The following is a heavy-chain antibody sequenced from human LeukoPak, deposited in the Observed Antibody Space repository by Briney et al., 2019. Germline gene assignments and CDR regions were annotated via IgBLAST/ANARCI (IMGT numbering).Heavy chain of an antibody. J-gene: IGHJ4*02. CDR1: GFTFSNFW. D-gene: IGHD2-15*01. Sequence: PGGSLRLSCAASGFTFSNFWMTWVRQAPGKGLEWVANIKEDGSEKYYEDSVKGRFTISRDTSKNTLYLQMNSLRAEDTAVYYCASRHRSGGGCYFAGADPFDYWGQGTLVTVSS. V-gene: IGHV3-7*03. CDR3: ASRHRSGGGCYFAGADPFDY. CDR2: IKEDGSEK.